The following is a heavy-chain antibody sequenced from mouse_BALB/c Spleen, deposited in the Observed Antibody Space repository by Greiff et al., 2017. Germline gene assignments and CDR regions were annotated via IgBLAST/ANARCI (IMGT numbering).Heavy chain of an antibody. CDR3: ARSAYYGNYGNAMDY. CDR2: ISTYYGDA. D-gene: IGHD2-10*01. Sequence: QVQLKQSGAELVRPGVSVKISCKGSGYTFTDYAMHWVKQSHAKSLEWIGVISTYYGDASYNQKFKGKATMTVDKSSSTAYMQLSSLTSEDSAVYYCARSAYYGNYGNAMDYWGQGTSVTVSS. CDR1: GYTFTDYA. J-gene: IGHJ4*01. V-gene: IGHV1S137*01.